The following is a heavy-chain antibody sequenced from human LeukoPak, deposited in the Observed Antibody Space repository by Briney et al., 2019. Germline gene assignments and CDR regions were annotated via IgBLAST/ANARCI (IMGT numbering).Heavy chain of an antibody. D-gene: IGHD3-10*01. Sequence: QAGRSLRLSCAASGFTFSSYAMSWVRQAPGKGLEWVSAISGSGGSTYYADSVKGRFTISRDNSKNTLYLQMNSLRAEDTAVYYCAKDGVLLWFGEFNWFDPWGQGTLVTVSS. CDR2: ISGSGGST. CDR3: AKDGVLLWFGEFNWFDP. CDR1: GFTFSSYA. J-gene: IGHJ5*02. V-gene: IGHV3-23*01.